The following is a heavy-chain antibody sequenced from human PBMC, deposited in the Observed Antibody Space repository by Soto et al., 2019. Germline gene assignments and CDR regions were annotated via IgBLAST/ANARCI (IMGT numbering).Heavy chain of an antibody. CDR1: GFTFSNAW. Sequence: GGSLSLSCAASGFTFSNAWMNWVRQAPGKGLEWVGRIKSKTDGGTTDYAAPVKGRFTISRDDSKNTLYLQMKSLKTEDTVVYYCTTGHYVFRGRTWFDYWGQGTLVTVSS. V-gene: IGHV3-15*07. CDR2: IKSKTDGGTT. CDR3: TTGHYVFRGRTWFDY. J-gene: IGHJ4*02. D-gene: IGHD3-16*01.